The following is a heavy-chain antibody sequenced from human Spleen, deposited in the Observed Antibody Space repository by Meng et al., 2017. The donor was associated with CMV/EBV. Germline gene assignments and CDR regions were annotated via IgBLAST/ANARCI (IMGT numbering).Heavy chain of an antibody. CDR3: TVRVIRGIT. D-gene: IGHD3-10*01. V-gene: IGHV1-2*02. CDR1: GYIFTSYS. Sequence: ASVKVSCKASGYIFTSYSLHWVRQAPGQGLEWMGVINPESGDANYAQKFQGRVTMTRDTSISTVYMEVSSLRSDDTAVYYCTVRVIRGITWGQGTLVTVSS. CDR2: INPESGDA. J-gene: IGHJ5*02.